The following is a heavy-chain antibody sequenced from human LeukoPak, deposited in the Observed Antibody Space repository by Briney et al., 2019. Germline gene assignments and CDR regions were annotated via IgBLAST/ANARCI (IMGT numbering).Heavy chain of an antibody. J-gene: IGHJ5*02. Sequence: SETLSPTCTVSGGSISSGDYYWSWIRQPPGKGLEWIGYIYYSGSTYYNPSLKSRVTISVDTSKNQFSLKLSSVTAADTAVYYCARDSITIFGVPGGWFDPWGQGTLVTVSS. CDR3: ARDSITIFGVPGGWFDP. CDR2: IYYSGST. CDR1: GGSISSGDYY. V-gene: IGHV4-30-4*08. D-gene: IGHD3-3*01.